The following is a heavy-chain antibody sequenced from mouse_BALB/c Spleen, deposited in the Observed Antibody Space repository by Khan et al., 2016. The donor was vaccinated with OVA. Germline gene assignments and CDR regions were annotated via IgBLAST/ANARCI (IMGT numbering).Heavy chain of an antibody. V-gene: IGHV3-8*02. CDR1: GDSITSGY. J-gene: IGHJ3*01. CDR3: ARSTDRYAFVY. Sequence: EVQLQESGPSLVKPSQTLSLTCSVTGDSITSGYWNWIRKFPGHKLEYMGYIIYTGYTYYNPSLKRRLSINRHTSKNQYSLQLRSVTNEDTSTHNCARSTDRYAFVYWGQGTLVTVSA. CDR2: IIYTGYT.